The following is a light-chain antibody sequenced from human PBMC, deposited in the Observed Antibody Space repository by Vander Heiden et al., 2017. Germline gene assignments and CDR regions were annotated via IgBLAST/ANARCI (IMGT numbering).Light chain of an antibody. CDR2: YAS. Sequence: ELVLTQPPASVPESPGETATVTGRASKSINNNIAWYQQKPGQAPSLLIYYASTRVNSIPRRFSSSGAGTEFTLSISSLQSEDFAVYYYQQYNYWPPWTFGQGTKVEVK. CDR1: KSINNN. V-gene: IGKV3-15*01. J-gene: IGKJ1*01. CDR3: QQYNYWPPWT.